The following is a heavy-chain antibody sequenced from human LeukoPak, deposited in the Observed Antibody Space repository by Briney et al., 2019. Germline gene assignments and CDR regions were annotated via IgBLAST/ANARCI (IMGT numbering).Heavy chain of an antibody. CDR1: GFTFSDYY. CDR2: ISSSGSTI. CDR3: ARDRHKYNYDSGGYPPY. V-gene: IGHV3-11*04. Sequence: GSPRLSCAASGFTFSDYYVSWIRQAPGKGLEWVSYISSSGSTIYYADSVKGRFTISRDNAKNSLYLQMNTLRAEDTAVYYCARDRHKYNYDSGGYPPYWGQGTLVTVSS. D-gene: IGHD3-22*01. J-gene: IGHJ4*02.